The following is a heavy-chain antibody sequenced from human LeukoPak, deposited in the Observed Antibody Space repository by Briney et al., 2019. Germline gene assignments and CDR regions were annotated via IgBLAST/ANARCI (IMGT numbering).Heavy chain of an antibody. CDR3: ARDPAAAGFYA. V-gene: IGHV3-30*02. CDR2: IRYDGSNE. J-gene: IGHJ5*02. Sequence: GGSLRLSCAASGFTFTSYGMHWVRQAPGKGLEWVAFIRYDGSNEYYADSVRGRFTISRDNSKSTVFLQMNGLTVEDTAIYYCARDPAAAGFYAWGQGTLVSVSS. CDR1: GFTFTSYG. D-gene: IGHD6-13*01.